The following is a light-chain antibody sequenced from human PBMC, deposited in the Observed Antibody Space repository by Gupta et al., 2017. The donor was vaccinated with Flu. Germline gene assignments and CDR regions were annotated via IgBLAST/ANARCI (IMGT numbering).Light chain of an antibody. CDR1: SSDVGGYNY. CDR2: AVT. CDR3: CSFSGGFYV. Sequence: QSVNISCTGTSSDVGGYNYGSWYQQHPGKAPKLLIYAVTKRPSGVPDRFSGSKSGNTASLTISWLQAEDEADYYCCSFSGGFYVFGTGTEVTVL. V-gene: IGLV2-11*01. J-gene: IGLJ1*01.